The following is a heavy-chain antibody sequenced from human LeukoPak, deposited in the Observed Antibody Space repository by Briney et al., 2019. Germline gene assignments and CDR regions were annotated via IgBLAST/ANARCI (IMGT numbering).Heavy chain of an antibody. D-gene: IGHD4-23*01. CDR2: INPNSGGT. Sequence: ATVKVSCKASGYTFTGYYMHWVRQAPGQGLEWMGRINPNSGGTNYAQEFQGRVTMTRDTSISTAYMELSRLRSDDTAVYYCARQSGNSEFDYWGQGTLVTVSS. V-gene: IGHV1-2*06. CDR1: GYTFTGYY. J-gene: IGHJ4*02. CDR3: ARQSGNSEFDY.